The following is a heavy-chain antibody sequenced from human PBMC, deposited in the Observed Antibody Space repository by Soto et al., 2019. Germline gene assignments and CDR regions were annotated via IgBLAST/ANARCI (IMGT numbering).Heavy chain of an antibody. J-gene: IGHJ6*02. Sequence: SETLSLTCTVSGGSISSYYWSWIRQPPGKGLEWIGYIYYSGSTNYNPSLKSRVTISVDTSKNQFSLKLSSVTAADTAVYYCARVVITHYYYYGMDVWGQGTTVTVFS. CDR1: GGSISSYY. V-gene: IGHV4-59*01. CDR2: IYYSGST. D-gene: IGHD3-22*01. CDR3: ARVVITHYYYYGMDV.